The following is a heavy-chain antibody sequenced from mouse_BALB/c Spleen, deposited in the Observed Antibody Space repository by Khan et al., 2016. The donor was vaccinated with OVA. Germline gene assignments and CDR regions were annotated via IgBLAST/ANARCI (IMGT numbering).Heavy chain of an antibody. CDR2: IDPYNGGA. J-gene: IGHJ2*01. CDR3: ARTDYYGSSYYYDY. CDR1: GYSFTDYN. Sequence: LQQSGPELVKPGASVKVSCKASGYSFTDYNMFWVKQSHGKSLEWIGYIDPYNGGASYTQKFKGLATLTVDKSSSTAFMNLNSLTSEDSAVFYCARTDYYGSSYYYDYWGQGTTLTVSS. V-gene: IGHV1S135*01. D-gene: IGHD1-1*01.